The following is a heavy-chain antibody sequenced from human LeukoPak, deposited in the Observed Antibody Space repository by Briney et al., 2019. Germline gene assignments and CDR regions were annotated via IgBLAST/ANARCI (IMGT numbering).Heavy chain of an antibody. D-gene: IGHD3-9*01. Sequence: GGSLRLSCAASGFTFSIYAMSWVRQAPGKGLEWVSAISGSGGSTYYADSVKGRFTISRDNSKNTLYLQMNSLRAEDTAVYYCAKTLDYDILTGYQRWNYGMDVWGQGTTVTVSS. J-gene: IGHJ6*02. V-gene: IGHV3-23*01. CDR1: GFTFSIYA. CDR2: ISGSGGST. CDR3: AKTLDYDILTGYQRWNYGMDV.